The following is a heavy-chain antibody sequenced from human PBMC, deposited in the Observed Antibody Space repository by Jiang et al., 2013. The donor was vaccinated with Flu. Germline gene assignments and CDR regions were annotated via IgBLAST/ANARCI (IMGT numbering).Heavy chain of an antibody. J-gene: IGHJ5*02. V-gene: IGHV2-70*01. CDR2: IDWDDDK. Sequence: VKPTQTLTLTCTFSGFSLSTSGMCVSWIRQPPGKALEWLALIDWDDDKYYSTSLKTRLTISKDTSKNQVVLTMTNMDPVDTATYYCARMETDGYCSGGSENWFDPWGQGTLVTVSS. CDR3: ARMETDGYCSGGSENWFDP. CDR1: GFSLSTSGMC. D-gene: IGHD2-15*01.